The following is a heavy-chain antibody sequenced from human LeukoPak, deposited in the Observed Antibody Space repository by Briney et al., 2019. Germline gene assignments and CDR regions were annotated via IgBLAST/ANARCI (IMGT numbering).Heavy chain of an antibody. CDR3: AKEGRILTGPWTRFDY. D-gene: IGHD3-9*01. J-gene: IGHJ4*02. V-gene: IGHV3-23*01. CDR2: ISGSGGST. Sequence: PGGSLRLSCAASGFTFSSYAMSWVRQAPGKGLEWVSAISGSGGSTYYADSVKGRFTISRDNSKNTLYLQMNSLRAEDTAVYYCAKEGRILTGPWTRFDYWGQGTLVTVSS. CDR1: GFTFSSYA.